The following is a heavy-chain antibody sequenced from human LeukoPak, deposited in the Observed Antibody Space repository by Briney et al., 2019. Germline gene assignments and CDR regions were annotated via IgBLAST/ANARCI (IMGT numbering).Heavy chain of an antibody. D-gene: IGHD3-9*01. CDR1: GFTFSNYA. V-gene: IGHV3-23*01. CDR3: AKWGDYDVLTGYYVPDY. Sequence: PGASLRLSCAASGFTFSNYAMSWVRQAPGEGLEWVSAILGSGGSTYYADSVKGRFTVSRDNSKSTIYLQMNSLRAEDTALYYCAKWGDYDVLTGYYVPDYWGQGTLVTVSS. CDR2: ILGSGGST. J-gene: IGHJ4*02.